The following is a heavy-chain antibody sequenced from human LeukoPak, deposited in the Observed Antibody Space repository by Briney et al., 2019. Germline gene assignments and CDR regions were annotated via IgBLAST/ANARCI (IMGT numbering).Heavy chain of an antibody. Sequence: SETLSLTCNVSGGSISSYYWSWIRQPPGKGLEWIGYIYYSGSTNYNPSLKSRVTISGDTSKNQFSLKLSSVTAADTAVYYCARHVRYYDILTGLTSYYFDYWGQGTLVTVSS. CDR3: ARHVRYYDILTGLTSYYFDY. V-gene: IGHV4-59*08. CDR2: IYYSGST. D-gene: IGHD3-9*01. CDR1: GGSISSYY. J-gene: IGHJ4*02.